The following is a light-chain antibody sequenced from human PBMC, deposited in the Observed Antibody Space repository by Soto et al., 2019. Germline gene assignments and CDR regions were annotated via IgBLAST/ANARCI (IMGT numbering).Light chain of an antibody. J-gene: IGKJ4*01. CDR3: QHYKTWPLS. Sequence: EIVMTKSPATLSVSPGERATLSCRASQSIGSTLAWYQQKPGQTPRLLIYDASTRATGIPARFSGIGSGTEFTLIISSLQSEDFAVYYCQHYKTWPLSFGGGTKVDIK. CDR2: DAS. CDR1: QSIGST. V-gene: IGKV3-15*01.